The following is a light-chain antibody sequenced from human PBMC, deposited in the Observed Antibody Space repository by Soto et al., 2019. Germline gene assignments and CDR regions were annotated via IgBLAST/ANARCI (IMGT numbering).Light chain of an antibody. J-gene: IGLJ2*01. CDR3: QSYDSSLSGDVV. CDR1: SSNIGAPFD. Sequence: QSVLTQPPSVSGAPGQRVTISCTGSSSNIGAPFDVHWYQQLPGTAPKLLIYGNTNRPSGVPDRFSASKSGTSASLAITGLQAEDEAEYYCQSYDSSLSGDVVFGGGTKVTVL. V-gene: IGLV1-40*01. CDR2: GNT.